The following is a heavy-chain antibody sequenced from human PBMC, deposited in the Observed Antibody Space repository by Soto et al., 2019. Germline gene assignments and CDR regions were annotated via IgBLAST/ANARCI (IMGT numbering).Heavy chain of an antibody. D-gene: IGHD4-17*01. V-gene: IGHV3-11*06. J-gene: IGHJ4*02. CDR3: AREAVYGDFSSDY. Sequence: QVQLVESGGGLVKPGGSLRLSCAASGFTFSDYYMSWIRQAPGKGLEWVSYISSSSSYTNYADSVKGRFTISRDNAKNSLYLKMNSLRAEDTAVYYCAREAVYGDFSSDYWGQGTLVTVSS. CDR2: ISSSSSYT. CDR1: GFTFSDYY.